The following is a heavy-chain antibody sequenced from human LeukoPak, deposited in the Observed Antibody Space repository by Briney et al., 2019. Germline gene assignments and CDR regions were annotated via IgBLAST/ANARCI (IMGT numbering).Heavy chain of an antibody. D-gene: IGHD2-15*01. Sequence: SETLSLTCTVSGYSISSGYYWGWIRQPPGKGLEWIGSIYHSGSTYYNPSLKSRVTISVDTSKNQFSLKLSSVTAADTAVYYCARASVGDWDFDLWGRGTLVTVSS. CDR1: GYSISSGYY. V-gene: IGHV4-38-2*02. CDR2: IYHSGST. CDR3: ARASVGDWDFDL. J-gene: IGHJ2*01.